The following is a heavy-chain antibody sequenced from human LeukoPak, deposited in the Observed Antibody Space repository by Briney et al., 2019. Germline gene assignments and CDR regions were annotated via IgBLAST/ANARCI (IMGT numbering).Heavy chain of an antibody. CDR1: GFTFDDYG. Sequence: PGGSLRLSCAASGFTFDDYGMSWVRQAPGKGLEWVSGINWDGGSTGYADSVKGRFTISRDNSKNTLYLQMNSLRAEDTAVYYCAKVDIAVAGFDYWGQGTLVTVSS. CDR2: INWDGGST. CDR3: AKVDIAVAGFDY. J-gene: IGHJ4*02. V-gene: IGHV3-20*04. D-gene: IGHD6-19*01.